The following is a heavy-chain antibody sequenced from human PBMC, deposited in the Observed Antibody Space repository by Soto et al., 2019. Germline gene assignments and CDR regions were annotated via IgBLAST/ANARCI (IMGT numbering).Heavy chain of an antibody. CDR1: GGSPSNHL. Sequence: PSETLSLTCTVSGGSPSNHLWTWILQPAGKGLEWIGRIVSTGSTNYNPSPKRRLTTSVHTSKNQFSLKLNSVTAADTALYFCARQTTFISSWFDYWGHGTLVTVSS. CDR2: IVSTGST. CDR3: ARQTTFISSWFDY. D-gene: IGHD1-1*01. J-gene: IGHJ5*01. V-gene: IGHV4-4*07.